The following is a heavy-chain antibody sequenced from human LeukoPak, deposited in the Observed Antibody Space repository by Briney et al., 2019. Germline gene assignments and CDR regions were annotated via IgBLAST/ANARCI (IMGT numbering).Heavy chain of an antibody. V-gene: IGHV4-59*01. CDR3: ARGRSNYYGMDV. J-gene: IGHJ6*02. CDR2: VYYNGNT. CDR1: DGSINSYY. Sequence: SETLSLTCSVSDGSINSYYWNWIRRPPGKGLEWIGYVYYNGNTNYSPSLKSRVTMSVDTSKNLFSLKVSSVTAADTAVYYCARGRSNYYGMDVWGQGTTVTVSS. D-gene: IGHD1-26*01.